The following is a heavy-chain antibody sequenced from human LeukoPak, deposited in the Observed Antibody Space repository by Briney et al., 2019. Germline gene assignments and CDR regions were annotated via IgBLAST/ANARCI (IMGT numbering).Heavy chain of an antibody. CDR2: IYSGGST. CDR3: ARDFKSYYDSSGYYEP. Sequence: GGSLRLSCAASGFTVSSNYMSWVRQAPGKGLEWVSVIYSGGSTYYADSVKGRFTISRDNSKNTLYLQMNSLRAEDTAVYYCARDFKSYYDSSGYYEPWGQGTLVTVSS. J-gene: IGHJ5*02. V-gene: IGHV3-53*01. CDR1: GFTVSSNY. D-gene: IGHD3-22*01.